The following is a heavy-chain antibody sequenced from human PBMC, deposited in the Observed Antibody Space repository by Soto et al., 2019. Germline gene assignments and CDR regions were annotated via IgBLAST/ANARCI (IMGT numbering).Heavy chain of an antibody. CDR2: IYSGGST. CDR3: ARELYRRKYYYGSDPYGMDV. Sequence: EVQLVETGGGLIQPGGSLRLSGAASGLTVSSNYMSWVRQAPGRGLEWVSVIYSGGSTYYADSVKGRFTISRDNSKNTLYLQMNSLRAEDTAVYYCARELYRRKYYYGSDPYGMDVWGQGTTVTVSS. CDR1: GLTVSSNY. D-gene: IGHD3-10*01. J-gene: IGHJ6*02. V-gene: IGHV3-53*02.